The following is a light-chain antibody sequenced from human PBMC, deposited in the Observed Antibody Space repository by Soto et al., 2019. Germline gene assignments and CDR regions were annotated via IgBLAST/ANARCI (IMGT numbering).Light chain of an antibody. CDR2: GAS. Sequence: EIVLTQSPGTLSLSPGERATLSCRASQSVSNNYLAWYQQKPGQAPRLLIYGASNRATGIPDRFSGSGSGTDFTPTSSRLEPEEFAVYYCQQYGSSGTFGQGTKVEIK. J-gene: IGKJ1*01. CDR1: QSVSNNY. CDR3: QQYGSSGT. V-gene: IGKV3-20*01.